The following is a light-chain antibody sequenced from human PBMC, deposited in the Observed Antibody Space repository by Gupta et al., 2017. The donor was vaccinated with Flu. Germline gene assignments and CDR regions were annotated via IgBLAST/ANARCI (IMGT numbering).Light chain of an antibody. Sequence: EILMTQSPSTLSVSPGERATLSCRASQSVSNKLAWYQQKPGQAPRLLIHETSTRVTGTPARFSGSGSGTDFTLTISGLQSEDSAVYYCQQYNNWRTFGGGTKVEIK. J-gene: IGKJ4*01. CDR3: QQYNNWRT. CDR2: ETS. CDR1: QSVSNK. V-gene: IGKV3-15*01.